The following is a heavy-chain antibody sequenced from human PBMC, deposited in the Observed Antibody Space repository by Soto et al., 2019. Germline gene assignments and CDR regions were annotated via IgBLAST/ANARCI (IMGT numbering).Heavy chain of an antibody. J-gene: IGHJ6*02. CDR1: GFTFSSYG. Sequence: GGSLRLSCAASGFTFSSYGMHWVRQAPGKGLEWVAVISYDGSNKYYADSVKGRFTISRDNSKNTLYLQMNSLRAEDTAVYYCAKELSPYSDYYYYGMDVWGQGTTVTVSS. CDR3: AKELSPYSDYYYYGMDV. D-gene: IGHD4-4*01. CDR2: ISYDGSNK. V-gene: IGHV3-30*18.